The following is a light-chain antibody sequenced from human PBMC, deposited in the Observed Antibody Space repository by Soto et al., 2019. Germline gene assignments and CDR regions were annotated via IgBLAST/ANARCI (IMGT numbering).Light chain of an antibody. CDR2: GTS. CDR1: QSVDSNY. CDR3: QQAGSSLYT. V-gene: IGKV3-20*01. Sequence: ENVVTQSPGTLSLSTGERATRSCRASQSVDSNYLAWYQQKHGQAPRLLIYGTSSSATGIPDRFSGSGSGTDFTLTIDRLEPEDFAVYYCQQAGSSLYTFGQGNKLEIK. J-gene: IGKJ2*01.